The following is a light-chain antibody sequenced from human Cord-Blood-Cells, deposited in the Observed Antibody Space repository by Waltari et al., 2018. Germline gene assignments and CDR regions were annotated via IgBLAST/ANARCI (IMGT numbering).Light chain of an antibody. CDR1: SSDVGGYNY. J-gene: IGLJ1*01. CDR2: DVS. Sequence: QSALTHPRSVSGSPGQSVTISCTGTSSDVGGYNYVSWYQQHPGKAPKLMIYDVSKRPSGVPDRFSGSKSGNTASLTISGLQAEDEADYYCCSYAGSYTYVFETGTKVTVL. CDR3: CSYAGSYTYV. V-gene: IGLV2-11*01.